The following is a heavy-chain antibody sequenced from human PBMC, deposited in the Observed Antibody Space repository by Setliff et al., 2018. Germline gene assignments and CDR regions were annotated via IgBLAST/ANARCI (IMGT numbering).Heavy chain of an antibody. D-gene: IGHD5-12*01. CDR3: ARERGDIVTTTSYYYYLDV. V-gene: IGHV1-18*01. CDR1: GYTFTSYG. Sequence: EASVKVSCKASGYTFTSYGISWVRQAPGQGLEWMGWISAYNGNTNYAQKLQGRVTMTTDTSTNTAYMELRSLRSEDTAVYYCARERGDIVTTTSYYYYLDVWGKGTTVTVSS. J-gene: IGHJ6*03. CDR2: ISAYNGNT.